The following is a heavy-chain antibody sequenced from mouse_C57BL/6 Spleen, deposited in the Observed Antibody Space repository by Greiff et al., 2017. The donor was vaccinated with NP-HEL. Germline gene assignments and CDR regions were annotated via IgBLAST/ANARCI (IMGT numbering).Heavy chain of an antibody. Sequence: VKLQESGPELVKPGASVKISCKASGYAFSSSWMNWVKQRPGKGLEWIGRIYPGDGDTNYNGKFKGKATLTADKSSSTAYMQLSSLTSEDSAVYFCARTYYSNYAWFAYWGQGTLVTVSA. CDR1: GYAFSSSW. D-gene: IGHD2-5*01. V-gene: IGHV1-82*01. J-gene: IGHJ3*01. CDR3: ARTYYSNYAWFAY. CDR2: IYPGDGDT.